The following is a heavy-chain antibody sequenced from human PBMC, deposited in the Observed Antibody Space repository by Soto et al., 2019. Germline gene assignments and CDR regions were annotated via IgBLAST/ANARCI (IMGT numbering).Heavy chain of an antibody. J-gene: IGHJ4*02. CDR2: IWYDGSDK. CDR1: GFTFSGFG. Sequence: SLRLSCAASGFTFSGFGMRWVRQAPGKGLEWVAIIWYDGSDKYYADSVRGRFTISRDNSKNTLSLQMNSLRAEDTAVYHCAFGNLSYYFDYWGQGTPVTVSS. CDR3: AFGNLSYYFDY. D-gene: IGHD3-16*01. V-gene: IGHV3-33*01.